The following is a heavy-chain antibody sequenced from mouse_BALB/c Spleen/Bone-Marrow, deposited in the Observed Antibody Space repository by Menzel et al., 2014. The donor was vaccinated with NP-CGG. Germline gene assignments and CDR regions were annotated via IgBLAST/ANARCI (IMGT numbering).Heavy chain of an antibody. J-gene: IGHJ4*01. D-gene: IGHD1-1*01. CDR2: IDPANGNT. V-gene: IGHV14-3*02. Sequence: EVQLQQSGAELVKPGASVKLSCTASGFNIKDTYMHWVKQRPEQGLEWIGRIDPANGNTKYDPKFQGKATITADTSSNTAYLQLSSLTSEDTAVYYCARSRDYGSSYYAMDYWGQGTSVIVSS. CDR1: GFNIKDTY. CDR3: ARSRDYGSSYYAMDY.